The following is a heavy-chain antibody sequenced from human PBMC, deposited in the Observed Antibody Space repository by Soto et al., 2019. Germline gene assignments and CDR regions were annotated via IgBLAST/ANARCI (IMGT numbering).Heavy chain of an antibody. CDR2: INHSGNT. CDR1: GGSFSGYY. J-gene: IGHJ6*02. Sequence: QVQLQQWGAGLLKPSETLSLTCAVYGGSFSGYYWSWIRQPPGKGLEWIGEINHSGNTNYNPSLKSRVTILVDTSKTQVSLKLRSVTAAATAVYYCARTGGMDVWGQGTTVTVSS. CDR3: ARTGGMDV. V-gene: IGHV4-34*01.